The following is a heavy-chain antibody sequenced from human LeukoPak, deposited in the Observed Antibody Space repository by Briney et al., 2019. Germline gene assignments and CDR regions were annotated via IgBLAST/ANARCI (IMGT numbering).Heavy chain of an antibody. CDR2: INHSGST. CDR1: GESFSGYY. CDR3: ARGVYYFDY. Sequence: SETLSLTCAVYGESFSGYYWSWIRQPPGKGLEWIGEINHSGSTNYNPSLKSRVTISVDTSKNQFSLKLSSVTAADTAVYYCARGVYYFDYWGQGTLVTVSS. V-gene: IGHV4-34*01. J-gene: IGHJ4*02.